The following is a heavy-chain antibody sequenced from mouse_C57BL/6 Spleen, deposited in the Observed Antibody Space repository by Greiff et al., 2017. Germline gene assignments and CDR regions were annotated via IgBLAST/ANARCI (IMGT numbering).Heavy chain of an antibody. J-gene: IGHJ2*01. D-gene: IGHD1-1*01. Sequence: VQLQQSGPELVKPGASVKISCKASGYAFSSSWMNWVKQRPGQGLEWIGRIYPGDGDTNYNGKFKGKATLTADKSSSTAYMQLSSLSSEDSAVYFCARGDYYVSIDDRGQGTTLTGSS. CDR1: GYAFSSSW. CDR3: ARGDYYVSIDD. V-gene: IGHV1-82*01. CDR2: IYPGDGDT.